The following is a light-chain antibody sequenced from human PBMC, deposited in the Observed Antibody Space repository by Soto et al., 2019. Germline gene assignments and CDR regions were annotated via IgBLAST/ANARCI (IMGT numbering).Light chain of an antibody. CDR2: GAS. Sequence: EIVMTQSPATLSVSLGERATLSCRASQSVSGNLAWYQQKPGQAPMLLISGASTRATGIPARFSGSGSGTEFTLTISSLQSEDFAVYYCQQYNNWSGTFGQGTKVEIK. J-gene: IGKJ1*01. CDR3: QQYNNWSGT. V-gene: IGKV3-15*01. CDR1: QSVSGN.